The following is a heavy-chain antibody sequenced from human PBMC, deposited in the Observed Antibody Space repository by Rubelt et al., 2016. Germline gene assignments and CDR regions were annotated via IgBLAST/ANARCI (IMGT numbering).Heavy chain of an antibody. CDR2: IKQDGGEK. CDR3: GRDMNV. Sequence: EVQLVESGGGLVQPGGSLRLSCAASGFTFSTYWMSWVRQAPGKGLEWVANIKQDGGEKNDVDSVKGRFTTSRDNAKNSLYLQMSSLRAEDTAVYYCGRDMNVWGQGTTVTVSS. CDR1: GFTFSTYW. V-gene: IGHV3-7*04. J-gene: IGHJ6*02.